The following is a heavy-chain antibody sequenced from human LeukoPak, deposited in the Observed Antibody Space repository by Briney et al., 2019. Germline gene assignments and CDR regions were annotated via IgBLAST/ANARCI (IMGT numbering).Heavy chain of an antibody. CDR1: GYTFTGYY. CDR2: INPNSGGT. Sequence: ASVKVSCKASGYTFTGYYMHWVRQAPGQGLEWMGWINPNSGGTNYAQKFQGRVTMTRDTSISTAYMELSRLRSDDTAVYYCAYRTATPYSPFDYWGQGTLVTVSS. CDR3: AYRTATPYSPFDY. J-gene: IGHJ4*02. D-gene: IGHD4-11*01. V-gene: IGHV1-2*02.